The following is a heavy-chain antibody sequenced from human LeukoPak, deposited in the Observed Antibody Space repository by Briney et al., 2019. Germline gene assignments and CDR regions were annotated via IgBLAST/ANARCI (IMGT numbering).Heavy chain of an antibody. CDR1: GYTFTGYY. J-gene: IGHJ4*02. CDR3: ARGRRRDGYNVDY. V-gene: IGHV1-2*02. CDR2: INPNSGGT. Sequence: ASVKVSCKASGYTFTGYYMHWVRQAPGQGLEWLGWINPNSGGTNYAQKFQGRVTMTRDTSISTAYMGLSRLRSDDTAVYYCARGRRRDGYNVDYWGQGTLVTVSS. D-gene: IGHD5-24*01.